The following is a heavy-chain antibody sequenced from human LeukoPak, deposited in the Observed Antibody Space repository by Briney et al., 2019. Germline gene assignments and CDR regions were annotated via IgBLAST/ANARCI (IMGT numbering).Heavy chain of an antibody. Sequence: GESLKISCAASGFTFSSYAMHWVRQAPGKGLEWVAVISYDGSNKYYADSVKGRFTISRDNSKNTLYLQMNSLRAEDTAVYYCARESDKWQQLVSYWGQGTLVTVPS. J-gene: IGHJ4*02. D-gene: IGHD6-13*01. V-gene: IGHV3-30-3*01. CDR2: ISYDGSNK. CDR1: GFTFSSYA. CDR3: ARESDKWQQLVSY.